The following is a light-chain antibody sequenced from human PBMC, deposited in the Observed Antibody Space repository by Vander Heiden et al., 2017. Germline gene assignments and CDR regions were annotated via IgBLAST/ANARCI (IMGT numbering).Light chain of an antibody. CDR2: QDN. J-gene: IGLJ1*01. V-gene: IGLV3-1*01. CDR3: QAWDTTYYFV. CDR1: TMGDKY. Sequence: SFELTQPPSLSVSPGQTASITCSAHTMGDKYVSWYQQKPGQSPVLVIYQDNKRTSGIPERFSGSNSGNTATLTISGTQAMDEADYYCQAWDTTYYFVFGSGTKVTVL.